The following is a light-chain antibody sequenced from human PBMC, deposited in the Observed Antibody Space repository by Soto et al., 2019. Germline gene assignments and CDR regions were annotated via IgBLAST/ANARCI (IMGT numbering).Light chain of an antibody. CDR1: QSISPW. V-gene: IGKV1-5*03. CDR2: RAS. CDR3: QQYRGRPYT. Sequence: DIQMTQSPSTRSAYVGERVSITCRASQSISPWLAWYQKKPGKAPNLLIYRASNLQTGVPSRFSGSGSGTEFTLTINSLQPDDFATYYCQQYRGRPYTFGQGTKLEI. J-gene: IGKJ2*01.